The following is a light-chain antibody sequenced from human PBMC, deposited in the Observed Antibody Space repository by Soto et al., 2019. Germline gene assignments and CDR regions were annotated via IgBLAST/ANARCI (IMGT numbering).Light chain of an antibody. V-gene: IGKV3-15*01. Sequence: EIVMTQSPATLSVSPGERATLSCRASQSVSSNLAWYQQKPGQAPRLLIYGASTRATGIPARFSGSGSGTEFTLTIGSLQSEDFAVYYCQQDNNWAPWTFGKGTKVEIK. CDR3: QQDNNWAPWT. J-gene: IGKJ1*01. CDR1: QSVSSN. CDR2: GAS.